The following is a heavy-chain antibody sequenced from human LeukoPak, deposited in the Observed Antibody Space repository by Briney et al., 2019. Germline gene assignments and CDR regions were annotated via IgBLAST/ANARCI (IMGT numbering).Heavy chain of an antibody. V-gene: IGHV4-38-2*02. D-gene: IGHD6-19*01. J-gene: IGHJ4*02. CDR1: GYSISSGYY. CDR2: IYHSGST. CDR3: AREETSGWTFDY. Sequence: SETLSLTCAVSGYSISSGYYWGWIRQPPGKGLEWIGSIYHSGSTYYNPSLKSRVTISVDRSKNQFSLKLNSVTAADTAVYYCAREETSGWTFDYWGQGTLVTVSS.